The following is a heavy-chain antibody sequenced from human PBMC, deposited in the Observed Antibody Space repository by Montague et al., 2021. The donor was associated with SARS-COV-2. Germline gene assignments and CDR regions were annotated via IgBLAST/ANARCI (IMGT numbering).Heavy chain of an antibody. J-gene: IGHJ4*02. CDR3: ARGRQHINMVVVVVTGGEYYFDX. V-gene: IGHV4-34*01. CDR1: DGSFSDYS. Sequence: SETRSLTCAVYDGSFSDYSWTWIRQPPGKGLEWIGEINHRGSTNYNPSLKGRVTISVDTSKNQFSLKMTSVTAADTAVYYCARGRQHINMVVVVVTGGEYYFDXWGQGTLVAVSS. D-gene: IGHD3-22*01. CDR2: INHRGST.